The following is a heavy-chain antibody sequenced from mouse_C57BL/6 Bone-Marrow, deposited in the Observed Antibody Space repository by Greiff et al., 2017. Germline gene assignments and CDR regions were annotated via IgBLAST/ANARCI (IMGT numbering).Heavy chain of an antibody. J-gene: IGHJ4*01. CDR3: ARSPDYPNAMYY. CDR1: GFTFTASY. CDR2: IRNKANGYTT. Sequence: EVPGVESGRGLVQPGGSLSLSCAASGFTFTASYMSWVRLPPGTALEWLGFIRNKANGYTTESRSSVKGRFTISRDNSQNILYLHMHALRAEDSATYYCARSPDYPNAMYYRGQGTSGTDSS. D-gene: IGHD2-4*01. V-gene: IGHV7-3*01.